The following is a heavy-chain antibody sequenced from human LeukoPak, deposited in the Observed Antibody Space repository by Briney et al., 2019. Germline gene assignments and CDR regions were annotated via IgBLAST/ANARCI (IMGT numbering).Heavy chain of an antibody. CDR3: ARSLFEQQQLVSYYYYGMDV. D-gene: IGHD6-13*01. J-gene: IGHJ6*02. CDR1: GYSFTSYW. Sequence: KRGESLRISCQGSGYSFTSYWISWVRQLPGKGLEWMGRIDPSDSYTNYSPSFQGHVTISADKSISTAYLQWSSLKASDTAMYYCARSLFEQQQLVSYYYYGMDVWGQGTTVTVSS. V-gene: IGHV5-10-1*01. CDR2: IDPSDSYT.